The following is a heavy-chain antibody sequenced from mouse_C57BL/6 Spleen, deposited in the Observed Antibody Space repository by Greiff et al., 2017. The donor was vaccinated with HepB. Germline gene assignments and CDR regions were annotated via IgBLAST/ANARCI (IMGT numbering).Heavy chain of an antibody. D-gene: IGHD2-4*01. V-gene: IGHV5-6*01. J-gene: IGHJ2*01. CDR2: ISSGGSYT. CDR3: ARDYDHRGFDY. CDR1: GFTFSSYG. Sequence: EVQRVESGGDLVKPGGSLKLSCAASGFTFSSYGMSWVRQTPDKRLEWVATISSGGSYTYYPDSVKGRFTISRDNAKNTLYLQMSSLKSEDTAMYYCARDYDHRGFDYWGQGTTLTVSS.